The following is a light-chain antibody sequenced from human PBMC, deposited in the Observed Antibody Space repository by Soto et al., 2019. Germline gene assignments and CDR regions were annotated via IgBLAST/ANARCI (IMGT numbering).Light chain of an antibody. J-gene: IGLJ1*01. V-gene: IGLV2-14*01. CDR3: SSYTSSSTMI. CDR2: EVS. CDR1: SSDVGGYNY. Sequence: QSALTQPASMSGSPGQSITISCTGTSSDVGGYNYVSWYQQHPGKAPKLMINEVSNRPSGVSNRFSGSKSGNTASLTISGLQAEDEADYSCSSYTSSSTMIFGTGTKLTVL.